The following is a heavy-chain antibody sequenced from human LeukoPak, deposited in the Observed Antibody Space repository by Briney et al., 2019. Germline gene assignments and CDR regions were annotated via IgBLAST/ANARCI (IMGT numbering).Heavy chain of an antibody. D-gene: IGHD6-19*01. J-gene: IGHJ3*02. CDR3: ARAHDYKQWLAINRRDDAFDI. CDR1: GGSISSGGYS. CDR2: IYHSGST. Sequence: KTSETLSLTCAVSGGSISSGGYSWSWIRQPPGKGLEWIGYIYHSGSTYYNPSLKSRVTISVDRSKNQFSLKLSSVTAADTAVYYCARAHDYKQWLAINRRDDAFDIWGQGTMVTVSS. V-gene: IGHV4-30-2*01.